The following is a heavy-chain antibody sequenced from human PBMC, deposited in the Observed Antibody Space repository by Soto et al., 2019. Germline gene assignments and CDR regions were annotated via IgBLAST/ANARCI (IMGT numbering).Heavy chain of an antibody. CDR3: ATWFGAFDY. CDR2: ISYDGSNK. D-gene: IGHD3-10*01. J-gene: IGHJ4*02. V-gene: IGHV3-30*03. CDR1: GFTFSSYG. Sequence: QVQLVESGGGVVQPGRSLRLSCAASGFTFSSYGMHWVRQAPGKGLEWVAVISYDGSNKYYADSVKGRFTISRDNSKNTLYLQMNSLRAEDTAVYYCATWFGAFDYLGQGTLVTVSS.